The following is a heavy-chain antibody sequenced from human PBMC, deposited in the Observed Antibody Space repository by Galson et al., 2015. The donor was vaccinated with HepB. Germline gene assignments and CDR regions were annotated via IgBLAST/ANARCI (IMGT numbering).Heavy chain of an antibody. CDR2: IYYSGST. CDR1: GGSISSYY. V-gene: IGHV4-59*01. D-gene: IGHD6-19*01. Sequence: LSLTCTVSGGSISSYYWSWIRQPPGKGLEWIGYIYYSGSTNYNPSLKSRVTISVDTSKNQFSLKLSSVTAADTAVYYCARLKVYSSGWPPHDAFDIWGQGTMVTVSS. J-gene: IGHJ3*02. CDR3: ARLKVYSSGWPPHDAFDI.